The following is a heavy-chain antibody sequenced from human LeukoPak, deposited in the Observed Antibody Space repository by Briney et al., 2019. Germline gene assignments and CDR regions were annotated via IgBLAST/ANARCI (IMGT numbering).Heavy chain of an antibody. CDR1: GFTFSIYA. CDR2: ITSNGGSA. V-gene: IGHV3-64*01. Sequence: GGSLRLSCAASGFTFSIYAMHWVRQAPGKGLEYVSAITSNGGSAYYANSVKGRFTISRDNSKNTLHLQMGSLRAEDMAVYYCARENCDSTTCYKTIDYWGQGTLVTVSS. D-gene: IGHD2-2*02. CDR3: ARENCDSTTCYKTIDY. J-gene: IGHJ4*02.